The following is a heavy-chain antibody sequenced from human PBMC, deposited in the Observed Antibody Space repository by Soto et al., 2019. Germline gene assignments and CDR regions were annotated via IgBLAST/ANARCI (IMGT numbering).Heavy chain of an antibody. D-gene: IGHD1-1*01. CDR2: IYYSGST. Sequence: PSETLSLTCTVSGGSINNGDYYWTWIRQSPEKGLEWIGYIYYSGSTYYNPSLKSRVTISIDTSMNQFSLNLNSVTAADTAVYSCVRYNGARVYFDYWGQGSLVTVSS. J-gene: IGHJ4*02. CDR3: VRYNGARVYFDY. CDR1: GGSINNGDYY. V-gene: IGHV4-30-4*01.